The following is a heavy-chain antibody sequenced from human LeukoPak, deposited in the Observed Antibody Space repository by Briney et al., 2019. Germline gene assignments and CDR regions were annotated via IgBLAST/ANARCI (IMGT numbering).Heavy chain of an antibody. V-gene: IGHV4-34*01. CDR1: GGSFSGYY. CDR3: AREWRLGYCSSTSCYTKADGMDV. CDR2: INHSGST. Sequence: NASETLSLTCAVYGGSFSGYYWSWIRQPPGKGLEWIGEINHSGSTNCNPSLKSRVTISVDTSKNQFSLKLSSVTAADTAVYYCAREWRLGYCSSTSCYTKADGMDVWGQGTTVTVSS. J-gene: IGHJ6*02. D-gene: IGHD2-2*02.